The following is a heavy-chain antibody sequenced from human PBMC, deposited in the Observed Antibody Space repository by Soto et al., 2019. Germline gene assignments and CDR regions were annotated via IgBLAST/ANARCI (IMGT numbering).Heavy chain of an antibody. V-gene: IGHV3-53*01. CDR3: ARVSRGEDY. J-gene: IGHJ4*02. D-gene: IGHD3-10*01. CDR2: IYSGGST. CDR1: GFTVSSNY. Sequence: EVPLVESGGGLIQPGGSLRLSCAASGFTVSSNYMSWVRQDPGKGLEWGSVIYSGGSTSYADSVKGRFTISRDNSKNTLYLQMNSLRAEDTAVYYCARVSRGEDYWGQGTLVTVSS.